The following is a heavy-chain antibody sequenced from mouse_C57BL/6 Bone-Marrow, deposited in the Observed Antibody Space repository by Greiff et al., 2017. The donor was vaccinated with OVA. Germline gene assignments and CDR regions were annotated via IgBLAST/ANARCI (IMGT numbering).Heavy chain of an antibody. Sequence: EVMLVESGGGLVKPGGSLKLSCAASGFTFSSYAMSWVRQTPGKRLEWVATISDGGSYTYYPDNVKGRVTISRDNATNNPYLQMSHLKSEDTAMSYGARDNGAETPFDYGGQGTTLTVSS. CDR1: GFTFSSYA. CDR2: ISDGGSYT. V-gene: IGHV5-4*01. CDR3: ARDNGAETPFDY. J-gene: IGHJ2*01.